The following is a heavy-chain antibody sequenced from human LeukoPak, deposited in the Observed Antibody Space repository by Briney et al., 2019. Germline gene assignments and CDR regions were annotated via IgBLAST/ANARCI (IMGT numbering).Heavy chain of an antibody. CDR3: ARRRITIFGATLPLDY. J-gene: IGHJ4*02. CDR2: INHSGGT. D-gene: IGHD3-3*01. V-gene: IGHV4-34*01. Sequence: SETLSLTCAVYGGSFSGYYWSWIRQPPGKGLEWIGEINHSGGTNYNPSLKSRVTISVDTSKNQFSLKLSSVTAADTAVYYRARRRITIFGATLPLDYWGQGTLVTVSS. CDR1: GGSFSGYY.